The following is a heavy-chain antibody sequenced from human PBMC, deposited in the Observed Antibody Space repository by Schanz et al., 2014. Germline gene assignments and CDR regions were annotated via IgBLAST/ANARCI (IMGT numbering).Heavy chain of an antibody. CDR1: GFTFSNYW. CDR3: VRDSFFAFDY. D-gene: IGHD3-3*01. Sequence: EVQLVESGGGLAQPGGSLRLSCAASGFTFSNYWMHWVRQAPGKGLEWVSAINTGVNTYYADSVRGRFTMSRDNAKNSVFLQMNSLRAEDTAVYYCVRDSFFAFDYWGQGTLVTVSS. V-gene: IGHV3-74*01. J-gene: IGHJ4*02. CDR2: INTGVNT.